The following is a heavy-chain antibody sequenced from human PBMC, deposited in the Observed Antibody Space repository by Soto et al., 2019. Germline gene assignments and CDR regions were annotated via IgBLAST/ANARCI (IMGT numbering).Heavy chain of an antibody. D-gene: IGHD1-20*01. CDR2: TGISGRTT. V-gene: IGHV3-23*01. CDR3: ATVHNTSRSFDY. J-gene: IGHJ4*02. CDR1: GFSVTTYA. Sequence: EVQLLDSGGGLVQPGESLRLSCAASGFSVTTYAMSWVRQAPGKGLEWVSTTGISGRTTYYADSVKGRFTVSRDDSKNTLHLQMSSLRAEDTAVYYCATVHNTSRSFDYRGQGTLVTVSS.